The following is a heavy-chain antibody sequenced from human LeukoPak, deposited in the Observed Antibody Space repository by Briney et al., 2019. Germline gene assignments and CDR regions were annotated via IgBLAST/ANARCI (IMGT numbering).Heavy chain of an antibody. D-gene: IGHD5-12*01. J-gene: IGHJ4*02. Sequence: GGSLRLSCAASGFTFSSYAMSWVRQAPGKGLEWVSAISGSGGSTYYADSVKGRFTISRDNSKNTLYLQMNSLRAEDTAVYYCAKEGRARGRGYSGYEIDYWGQGTLVTVSS. V-gene: IGHV3-23*01. CDR3: AKEGRARGRGYSGYEIDY. CDR1: GFTFSSYA. CDR2: ISGSGGST.